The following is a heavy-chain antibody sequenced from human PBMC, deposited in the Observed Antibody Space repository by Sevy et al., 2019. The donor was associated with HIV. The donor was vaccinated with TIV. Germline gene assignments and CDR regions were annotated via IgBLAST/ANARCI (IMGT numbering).Heavy chain of an antibody. V-gene: IGHV3-23*01. D-gene: IGHD6-19*01. CDR2: ISGGGTTT. J-gene: IGHJ4*02. CDR3: AKAPLSSGESSGWTWGFDY. Sequence: GGSLRLSCAASGFAFKNYAMNWVRQAPGRGLEWVSAISGGGTTTYYADSVKGRFTISRDNFKNTLYLQMTNLRVEDTAFYFCAKAPLSSGESSGWTWGFDYWGRGTLVTVSS. CDR1: GFAFKNYA.